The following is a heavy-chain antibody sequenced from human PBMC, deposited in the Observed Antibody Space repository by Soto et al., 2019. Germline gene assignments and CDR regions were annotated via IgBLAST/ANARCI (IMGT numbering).Heavy chain of an antibody. D-gene: IGHD6-19*01. Sequence: QVQLVESGGGVVQPGRSLRLSCAASGFTFSSYGMHWVRQAPGKGLEWVAVIWYDGSNKYYADSVKGRFTISRDNSKNPPYLELISLRAEYTAVYYCARHSGLGSSRGGDYWGQGTLVTVSS. CDR2: IWYDGSNK. CDR3: ARHSGLGSSRGGDY. J-gene: IGHJ4*02. CDR1: GFTFSSYG. V-gene: IGHV3-33*01.